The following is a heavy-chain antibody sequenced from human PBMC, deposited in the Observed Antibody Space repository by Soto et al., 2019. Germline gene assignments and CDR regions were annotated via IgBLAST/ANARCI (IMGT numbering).Heavy chain of an antibody. CDR2: ISRTGDSA. CDR1: GFSFSDYA. D-gene: IGHD3-22*01. V-gene: IGHV3-23*01. J-gene: IGHJ5*01. Sequence: EVHLLESGGALVQPGGSLTLSCAASGFSFSDYAMSWVRQAPGKGLEWVSSISRTGDSAYYADSVKGRFAISRDRSKNSLSLQMNGLRVKDTAVYYCAKGPEGSGYYNNCFDSWGQGTRITVPS. CDR3: AKGPEGSGYYNNCFDS.